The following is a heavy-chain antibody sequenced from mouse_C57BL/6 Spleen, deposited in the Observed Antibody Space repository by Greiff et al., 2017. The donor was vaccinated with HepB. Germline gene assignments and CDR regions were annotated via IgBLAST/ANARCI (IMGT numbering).Heavy chain of an antibody. CDR3: SRGKYCGSSQLALTWFAY. J-gene: IGHJ3*01. Sequence: QVQLQQPGAELVKPGASVKLSCKASGYTFTSYWMHWVKQRPGQGLEWIGMIHPNSGSTNYNEKFKSKATLTVDKSSSTAYMQLSSLTSEDSAVYYCSRGKYCGSSQLALTWFAYWGQGTLVTVSA. CDR2: IHPNSGST. CDR1: GYTFTSYW. D-gene: IGHD1-1*01. V-gene: IGHV1-64*01.